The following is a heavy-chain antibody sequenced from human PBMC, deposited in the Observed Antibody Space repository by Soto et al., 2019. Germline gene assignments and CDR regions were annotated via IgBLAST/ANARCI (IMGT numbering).Heavy chain of an antibody. V-gene: IGHV4-30-4*01. D-gene: IGHD6-13*01. CDR3: ARVVIAAWDYFDY. Sequence: SETLSLTCTVSGGSISSGDYYWSWIRQPPGKGLEWIGYIYYSGSTYYNPSLKSRVTISVDTSKNQFSLKLSSVTAADTAVYYCARVVIAAWDYFDYWGRGTLVTVSS. CDR2: IYYSGST. CDR1: GGSISSGDYY. J-gene: IGHJ4*02.